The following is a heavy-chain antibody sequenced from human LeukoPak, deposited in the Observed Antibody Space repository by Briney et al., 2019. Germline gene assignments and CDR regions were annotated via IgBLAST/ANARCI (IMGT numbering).Heavy chain of an antibody. CDR3: ARRSGPTRYFDY. D-gene: IGHD1-26*01. CDR1: GFTFSSYA. Sequence: GGSLRLSCAASGFTFSSYAMSWVRQAPGKGLEWVSAISGSGGTTYYADSVEGRFTISRDNSKNTLYLQMNSLRAEDTAVYYCARRSGPTRYFDYWGQGTLVTVSS. V-gene: IGHV3-23*01. CDR2: ISGSGGTT. J-gene: IGHJ4*02.